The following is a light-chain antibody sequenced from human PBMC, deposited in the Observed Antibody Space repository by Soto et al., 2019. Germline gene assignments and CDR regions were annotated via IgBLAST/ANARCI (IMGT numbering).Light chain of an antibody. V-gene: IGKV3-20*01. Sequence: EIVLTQSPGTLSLSPGERATLSCRASQSVTSSYLAWYQQKPGQAPRLLIYGASSRATGIPDRFSGSGSGTAFTLPISRLEPEDFAVYYCQQYGSSPPYSFGQGTKVEIK. J-gene: IGKJ2*01. CDR2: GAS. CDR3: QQYGSSPPYS. CDR1: QSVTSSY.